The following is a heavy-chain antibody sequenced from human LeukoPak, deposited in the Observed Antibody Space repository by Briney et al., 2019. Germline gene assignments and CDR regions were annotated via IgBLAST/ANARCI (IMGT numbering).Heavy chain of an antibody. CDR2: IYYSGST. J-gene: IGHJ4*02. CDR1: GGSISSGGYY. D-gene: IGHD5-12*01. CDR3: ARARKVVATLPFDY. V-gene: IGHV4-31*03. Sequence: SQTLSLTCTVSGGSISSGGYYWSWIRQHPGKGLEWIGYIYYSGSTYYNPSLKSRVTISVDTSKNQFSLKLSSVTAADTAVYYCARARKVVATLPFDYWGQGTLVTVSS.